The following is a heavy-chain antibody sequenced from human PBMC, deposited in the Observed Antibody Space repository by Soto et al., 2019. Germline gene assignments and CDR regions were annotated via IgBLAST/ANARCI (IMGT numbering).Heavy chain of an antibody. V-gene: IGHV3-49*04. J-gene: IGHJ4*02. Sequence: PGGSLRLSCTASGFTFGDYAMGWVRQAPGKGLEWVGFIRSKAYGGTTEYAASVKGRFTISRDDSKSIAYLQMNSLKTEDTAVYYCTFSGSYYSPYYFDYWGQGTLVTVSS. D-gene: IGHD3-10*01. CDR1: GFTFGDYA. CDR2: IRSKAYGGTT. CDR3: TFSGSYYSPYYFDY.